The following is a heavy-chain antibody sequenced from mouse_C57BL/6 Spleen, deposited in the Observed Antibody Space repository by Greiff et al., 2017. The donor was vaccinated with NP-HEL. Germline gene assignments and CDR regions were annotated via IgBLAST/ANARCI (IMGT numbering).Heavy chain of an antibody. Sequence: QVQLQQPGAELVKPGASVKLSCKASGYTFTSYWMQWVKQRPGQGLEWIGEIDPSDSYTNYNQKFKGKATLTVDTSSSTAYMQLSSLTSEDSAVYYCARRDTTVVATNWGQGTTLTVSS. CDR2: IDPSDSYT. D-gene: IGHD1-1*01. V-gene: IGHV1-50*01. CDR3: ARRDTTVVATN. CDR1: GYTFTSYW. J-gene: IGHJ2*01.